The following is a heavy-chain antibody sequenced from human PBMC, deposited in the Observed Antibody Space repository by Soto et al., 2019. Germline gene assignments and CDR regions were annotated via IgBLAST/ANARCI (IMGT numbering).Heavy chain of an antibody. V-gene: IGHV1-69*13. J-gene: IGHJ6*02. CDR2: IIPIFGTA. D-gene: IGHD5-18*01. CDR3: ASEDTAMVSDYYYYGMDV. CDR1: GGTFSSYA. Sequence: GASVKVSCKASGGTFSSYAISWVRQAPGQGLEWMGGIIPIFGTANYAQKFQGRVTITADESTSTAYMELSSLRSEDTAVYYCASEDTAMVSDYYYYGMDVWGQGTTVTSP.